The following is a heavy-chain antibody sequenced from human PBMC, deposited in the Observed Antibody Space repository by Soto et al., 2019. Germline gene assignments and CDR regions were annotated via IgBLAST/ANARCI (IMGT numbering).Heavy chain of an antibody. V-gene: IGHV4-39*01. J-gene: IGHJ4*02. Sequence: SETLSLTCTVSGGSVSSSSYYWGWIRQPPGKGLEWIGTVYYTGSTSYSPSLKGRVTISVDTSKTQSSLKVSSVTATDTAVYYCAGRRAGDYYFDYWGQGTLVTVSS. CDR3: AGRRAGDYYFDY. CDR2: VYYTGST. CDR1: GGSVSSSSYY. D-gene: IGHD1-26*01.